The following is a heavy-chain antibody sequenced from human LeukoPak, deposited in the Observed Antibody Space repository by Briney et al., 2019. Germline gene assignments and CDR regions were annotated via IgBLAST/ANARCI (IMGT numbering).Heavy chain of an antibody. CDR1: GYTFTGYY. CDR2: INPNSGGT. D-gene: IGHD4-23*01. CDR3: ARDGQTSTVVTPYNFFDP. Sequence: ASVNVSCKASGYTFTGYYMHWVRQAPGQGLEWMGWINPNSGGTNYAQKFQGRVTMTSDTSISTAYMELSSLRSDDPAVYYCARDGQTSTVVTPYNFFDPWGQGTLVTVSS. J-gene: IGHJ5*02. V-gene: IGHV1-2*02.